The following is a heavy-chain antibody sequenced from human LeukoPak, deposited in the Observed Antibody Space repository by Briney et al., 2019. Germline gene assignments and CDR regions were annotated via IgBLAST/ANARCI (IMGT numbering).Heavy chain of an antibody. J-gene: IGHJ4*02. V-gene: IGHV3-21*01. CDR1: GFTFSSYT. D-gene: IGHD3-10*01. CDR3: ARDVSGED. Sequence: PGGSLRLSCAASGFTFSSYTMNWARQAPGKGLEWVSSISYSSSYIYYADSMKGRVTISRDNAKNSLYLQMNSLRAEDTAVYYCARDVSGEDWGQRTLVTVSS. CDR2: ISYSSSYI.